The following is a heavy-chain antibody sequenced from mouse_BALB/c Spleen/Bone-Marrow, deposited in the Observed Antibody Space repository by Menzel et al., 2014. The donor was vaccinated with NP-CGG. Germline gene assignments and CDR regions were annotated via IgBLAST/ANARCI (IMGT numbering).Heavy chain of an antibody. CDR2: INPSNGGT. V-gene: IGHV1S81*02. Sequence: VQLQQSGAELVKSGASVKLSCKASGYTFSSDYMYWVKQRPGQGLEWIGEINPSNGGTNFNEKFKSKATLTVDKSSSTAYMQLSSLTSEDSAVYYCTRARRAMGYWGQGTSVTVSS. J-gene: IGHJ4*01. CDR1: GYTFSSDY. CDR3: TRARRAMGY. D-gene: IGHD2-12*01.